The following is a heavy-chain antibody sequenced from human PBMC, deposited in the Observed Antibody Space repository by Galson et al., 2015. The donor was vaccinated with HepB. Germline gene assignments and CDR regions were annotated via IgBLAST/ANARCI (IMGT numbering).Heavy chain of an antibody. CDR3: ARKNCGGDCYYFGY. J-gene: IGHJ4*01. D-gene: IGHD2-21*02. V-gene: IGHV3-33*08. Sequence: SLRLSCAASGFTLNNYGMHWVRQSPGKGLEWVAVIWSDGSNEHYADSVKGRFTISRDTSKNTLYLQMNSLRVEDSALYYCARKNCGGDCYYFGYWGHGTLVTVSS. CDR1: GFTLNNYG. CDR2: IWSDGSNE.